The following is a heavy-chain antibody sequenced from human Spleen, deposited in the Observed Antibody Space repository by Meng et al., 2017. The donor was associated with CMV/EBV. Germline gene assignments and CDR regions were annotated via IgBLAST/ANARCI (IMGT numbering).Heavy chain of an antibody. J-gene: IGHJ6*02. Sequence: GESLKISCAASGFTFSSYWMTWVRPAPGQGLEWVASVKQDGSEMYYLDSVKGRFTISRDNAKNTLYLQMNSLRAEDTAVYYCARDSSIAARNYYSGMDVWGQGTTVTVSS. V-gene: IGHV3-7*01. CDR1: GFTFSSYW. CDR3: ARDSSIAARNYYSGMDV. CDR2: VKQDGSEM. D-gene: IGHD6-6*01.